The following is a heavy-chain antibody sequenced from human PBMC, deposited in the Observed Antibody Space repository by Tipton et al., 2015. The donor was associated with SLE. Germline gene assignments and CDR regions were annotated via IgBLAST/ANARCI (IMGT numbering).Heavy chain of an antibody. CDR3: ARSKVAGTYYYGMDV. CDR2: INPSGGST. J-gene: IGHJ6*02. CDR1: GYTFTSYY. D-gene: IGHD6-19*01. Sequence: QVQLVQSGAEVKKPGASVKVSCKASGYTFTSYYMHWVRQAPGQGLEWMGIINPSGGSTSYAQKFQGRVTMTRDTSTSTVYMELSSLRSEDTAVYYCARSKVAGTYYYGMDVWGQGTTVTVSS. V-gene: IGHV1-46*01.